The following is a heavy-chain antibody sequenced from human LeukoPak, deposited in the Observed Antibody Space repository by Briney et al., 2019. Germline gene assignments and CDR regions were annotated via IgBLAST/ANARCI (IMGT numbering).Heavy chain of an antibody. CDR2: INQDGSEK. V-gene: IGHV3-7*01. Sequence: PGGSLRLSCAASGFTFTTYWMTWVRQAPGKGLEWVANINQDGSEKYFVDSVKGRFTISRDNAKNSLYLQMNSLRAEDTAVYYCAREWALVNDYWGQGTLVTVSS. CDR3: AREWALVNDY. CDR1: GFTFTTYW. D-gene: IGHD5-18*01. J-gene: IGHJ4*02.